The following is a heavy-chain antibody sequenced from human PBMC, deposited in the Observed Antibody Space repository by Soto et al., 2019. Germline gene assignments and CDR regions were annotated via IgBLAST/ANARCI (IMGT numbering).Heavy chain of an antibody. J-gene: IGHJ4*02. CDR1: GGSFSGYY. D-gene: IGHD3-10*01. V-gene: IGHV4-34*01. Sequence: QVQLQQWGAGLLKPSETLSLTCAVYGGSFSGYYWSWIRQPPGKGLEWIGEINHSGSTNYNPSLKSRVTISVDTSKNQFSLNLSSVTAADTAVYYCARKSRITMVRGVIDYWGQGTLVTVSS. CDR3: ARKSRITMVRGVIDY. CDR2: INHSGST.